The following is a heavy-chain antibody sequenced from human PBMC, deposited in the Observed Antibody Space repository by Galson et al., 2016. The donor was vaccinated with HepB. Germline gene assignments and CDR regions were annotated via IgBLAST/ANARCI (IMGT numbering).Heavy chain of an antibody. CDR1: GFTFRTFG. CDR3: ARAGSYGGRIDF. J-gene: IGHJ4*02. CDR2: IWYDGSNK. D-gene: IGHD4-23*01. V-gene: IGHV3-33*01. Sequence: SLRLSCAASGFTFRTFGMHWVRQAPGKGLEWVANIWYDGSNKYYVDSVKGRFTISRDNSKNPVLLQMTSLRGEDTAVYFCARAGSYGGRIDFWGQGTLVIVSS.